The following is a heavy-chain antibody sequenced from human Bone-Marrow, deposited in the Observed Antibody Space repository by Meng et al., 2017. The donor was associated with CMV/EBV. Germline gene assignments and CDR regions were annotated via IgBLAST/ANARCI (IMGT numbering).Heavy chain of an antibody. CDR2: INSDGSST. V-gene: IGHV3-74*01. Sequence: GGSLRLSCAASGFTFSSYWMHWVRQAPGKGLVWVSRINSDGSSTSYADSVKGRFTISRDNAKNTLYLQMNSLRAEDTAVYYCAIVRGDKPQKYYYYYYGMDVWGQGTTVTVSS. J-gene: IGHJ6*02. CDR3: AIVRGDKPQKYYYYYYGMDV. CDR1: GFTFSSYW. D-gene: IGHD3-16*02.